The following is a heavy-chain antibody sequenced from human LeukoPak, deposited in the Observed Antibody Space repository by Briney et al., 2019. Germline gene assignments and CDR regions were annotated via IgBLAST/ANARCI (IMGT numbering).Heavy chain of an antibody. V-gene: IGHV3-23*01. D-gene: IGHD2-2*01. J-gene: IGHJ3*02. CDR2: IGGSGLNT. Sequence: GGSLRLSCAASGFTFNNYAMSWVRQAPGKGLEWVSGIGGSGLNTYYADSVKGRFTISRDNSKNTLYLQMNSLRVEDTAVYYCAKFGVCSSTSCYLSRDAFDIWGQGTMVTVSS. CDR1: GFTFNNYA. CDR3: AKFGVCSSTSCYLSRDAFDI.